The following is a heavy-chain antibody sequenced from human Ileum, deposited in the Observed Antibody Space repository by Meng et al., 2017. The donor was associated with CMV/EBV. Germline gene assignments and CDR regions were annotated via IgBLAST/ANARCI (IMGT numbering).Heavy chain of an antibody. V-gene: IGHV6-1*01. CDR3: TRAYYYDSSGYYDY. CDR1: GDSVASNSVT. CDR2: TYYRSKWYN. D-gene: IGHD3-22*01. J-gene: IGHJ4*02. Sequence: QVLLQQSRPGLVKPSQTLPRTCAIAGDSVASNSVTWNWIRQSPSRGLEWLGRTYYRSKWYNDYAVSVKSRITINPDTSKNQFSLQLNSMTPEDTAVYYCTRAYYYDSSGYYDYWGQGTLVTVSS.